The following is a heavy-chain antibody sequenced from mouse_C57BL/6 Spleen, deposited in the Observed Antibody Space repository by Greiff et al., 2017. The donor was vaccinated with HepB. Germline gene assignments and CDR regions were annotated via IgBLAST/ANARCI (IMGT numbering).Heavy chain of an antibody. CDR3: TRPFITTVGAPY. CDR2: IDPETGGT. J-gene: IGHJ3*01. V-gene: IGHV1-15*01. Sequence: VQLQQSGAELVRPGASVTLSCKASGYTFTDYDMHWVKQTPVHGLEWIGAIDPETGGTASNQKFKGKAILTADKSSSTAYMELRSLTSEDSAVYYCTRPFITTVGAPYWGQGTLVTVSA. D-gene: IGHD1-1*01. CDR1: GYTFTDYD.